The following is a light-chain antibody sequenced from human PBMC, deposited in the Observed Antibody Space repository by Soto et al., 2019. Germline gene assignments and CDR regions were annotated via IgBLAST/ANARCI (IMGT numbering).Light chain of an antibody. CDR3: QQYNNRPTVFT. J-gene: IGKJ3*01. Sequence: EIVMTQSPATLSLSPGERATLSCRASQSVSSNLSWYQQKPGQAPRLLIYGASTRTTGIPARFSVSGSGTELTFTISSLQFEAFAFYYCQQYNNRPTVFTFGPGTKVDIK. CDR2: GAS. V-gene: IGKV3-15*01. CDR1: QSVSSN.